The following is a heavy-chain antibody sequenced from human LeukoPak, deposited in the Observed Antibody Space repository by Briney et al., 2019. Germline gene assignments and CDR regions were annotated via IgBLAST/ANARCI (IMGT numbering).Heavy chain of an antibody. D-gene: IGHD3-10*01. J-gene: IGHJ6*04. CDR1: GGTFSSYA. V-gene: IGHV1-69*06. CDR2: IIPIFGTA. CDR3: ARYYYGSGSYPDV. Sequence: SVKVSCKASGGTFSSYAISWVRQAPGQGLEWTGGIIPIFGTANYAQKFQGRVTITADKSTSTAYMELSSLRSEDTAVYYCARYYYGSGSYPDVWGKGTTVTVSS.